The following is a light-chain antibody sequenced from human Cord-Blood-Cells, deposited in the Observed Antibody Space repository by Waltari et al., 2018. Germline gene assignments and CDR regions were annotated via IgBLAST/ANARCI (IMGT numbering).Light chain of an antibody. CDR1: TSAVGGYNY. Sequence: QSALTQPASVSGSPGQSITISCRGTTSAVGGYNYVSWYQQHPGKAPKLMIYDVSNRPSGVSNRFSGSKSGNTASLTISGLQAEDEADYYCSSYTSSSTLYVFGTGTKVTVL. V-gene: IGLV2-14*01. CDR2: DVS. J-gene: IGLJ1*01. CDR3: SSYTSSSTLYV.